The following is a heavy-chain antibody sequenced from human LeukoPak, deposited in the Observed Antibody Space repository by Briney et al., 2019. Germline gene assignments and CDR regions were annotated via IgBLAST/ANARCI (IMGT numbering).Heavy chain of an antibody. CDR1: GGSISSYY. J-gene: IGHJ6*03. Sequence: PSETLSLTCTVSGGSISSYYWSWIRQPPGKGLEWIGYIYYSGSTNYNPSLKSRVTISVDTSKNQFSLKLSSVTAADTAVYYCARATTGHDFWSGSPWYYYYMDVWGKGTTVTVSS. CDR2: IYYSGST. D-gene: IGHD3-3*01. V-gene: IGHV4-59*01. CDR3: ARATTGHDFWSGSPWYYYYMDV.